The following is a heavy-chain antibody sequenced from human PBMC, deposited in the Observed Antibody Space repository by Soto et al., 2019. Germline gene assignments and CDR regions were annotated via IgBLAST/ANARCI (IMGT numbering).Heavy chain of an antibody. Sequence: QVQLQESGPGLVKPSETLSLTCSVSGGSISGLYWSWVRQPPGRGLEWIGWIYYSGTTNYNPSLRCLVTMSADTTKNQSSLKLSSVTAADTAIYYCARLRKHYVMDVWGRGTTVAVSS. CDR3: ARLRKHYVMDV. J-gene: IGHJ6*04. CDR2: IYYSGTT. CDR1: GGSISGLY. V-gene: IGHV4-59*08.